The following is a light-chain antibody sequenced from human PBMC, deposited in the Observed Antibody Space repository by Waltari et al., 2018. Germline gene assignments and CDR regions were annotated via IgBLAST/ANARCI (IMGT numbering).Light chain of an antibody. CDR3: QQYDNVPRT. CDR1: QYITNY. V-gene: IGKV1-33*01. J-gene: IGKJ2*01. Sequence: DIQMTQSPSSLSASVGDRVTITCQASQYITNYLNWYQQKPGKAPKLLIYDASNLETGVPSRFSGSGSGTDFTFTISNLRPEDIATYYCQQYDNVPRTFGQGTKLEI. CDR2: DAS.